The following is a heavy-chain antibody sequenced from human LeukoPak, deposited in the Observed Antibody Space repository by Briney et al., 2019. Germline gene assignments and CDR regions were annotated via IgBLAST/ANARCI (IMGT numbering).Heavy chain of an antibody. CDR3: ARGYCSGTACDLDY. CDR2: ISYDGSNK. J-gene: IGHJ4*02. Sequence: PGGSLRLSCAASGFTFSSYGMHWVRQAPGKGLEWVAVISYDGSNKYYADSVKGRFTISRDNSKSTLYLQMNSLRAEDTAVYYCARGYCSGTACDLDYWGQGTLVTVSS. V-gene: IGHV3-30*03. D-gene: IGHD2-15*01. CDR1: GFTFSSYG.